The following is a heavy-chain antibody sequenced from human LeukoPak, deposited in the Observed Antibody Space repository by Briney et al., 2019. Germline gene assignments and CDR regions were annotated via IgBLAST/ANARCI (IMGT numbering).Heavy chain of an antibody. J-gene: IGHJ6*02. CDR3: ARVARTFYYYYGMDV. Sequence: GGSLRLSCAASGFTFSSYAMHWVRQAPGKGLEWVAVISYDRSNKYYADSVKGRFTISRDNSKNPLYLQMNSLRAEDTAVYYCARVARTFYYYYGMDVWGQGTTVTVSS. V-gene: IGHV3-30-3*01. CDR2: ISYDRSNK. CDR1: GFTFSSYA. D-gene: IGHD1-14*01.